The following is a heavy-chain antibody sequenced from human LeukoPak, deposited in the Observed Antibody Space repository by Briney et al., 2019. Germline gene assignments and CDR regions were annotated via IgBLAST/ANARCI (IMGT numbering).Heavy chain of an antibody. V-gene: IGHV4-34*01. CDR2: MNHSGST. CDR3: ARVSDYGDYLNY. D-gene: IGHD4-17*01. J-gene: IGHJ4*02. CDR1: GGSFSGFF. Sequence: SETLSLTCAVYGGSFSGFFCTWIRQPPGKGLEWIGEMNHSGSTNYSPSLKSRVTISVDTSMNQFSLRLSSVTAADTAVYYCARVSDYGDYLNYWGQGNLVTVSS.